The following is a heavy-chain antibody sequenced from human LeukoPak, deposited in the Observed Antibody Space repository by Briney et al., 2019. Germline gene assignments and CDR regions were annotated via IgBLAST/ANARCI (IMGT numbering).Heavy chain of an antibody. CDR2: IPFDGGER. CDR3: ARPFTTAFDY. J-gene: IGHJ4*02. D-gene: IGHD2-21*02. CDR1: GFTFAGYD. Sequence: GKSLRLSCAATGFTFAGYDKHWVRQAPGRGLEWVAFIPFDGGERYYGDSVQGRFTISRDNSRNTLYLEMNSLRPEDTAVYYCARPFTTAFDYWGQGTLVTVSS. V-gene: IGHV3-30*03.